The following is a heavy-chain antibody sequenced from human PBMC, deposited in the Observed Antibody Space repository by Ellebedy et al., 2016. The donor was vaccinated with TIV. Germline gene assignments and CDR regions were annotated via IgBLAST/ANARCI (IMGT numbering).Heavy chain of an antibody. Sequence: AASVKVSCKASGGTFSSYTISWARQAPGQGLEWMGGIMPIFGAADYAQKFQGRVTITADESTSTAYLELSSLRSEDTAVYYCARDQRTAAGLLGYWGQGTLVTVSS. CDR1: GGTFSSYT. CDR2: IMPIFGAA. J-gene: IGHJ4*02. CDR3: ARDQRTAAGLLGY. V-gene: IGHV1-69*13. D-gene: IGHD6-13*01.